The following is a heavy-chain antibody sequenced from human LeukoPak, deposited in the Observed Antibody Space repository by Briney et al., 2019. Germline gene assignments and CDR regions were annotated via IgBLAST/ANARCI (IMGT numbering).Heavy chain of an antibody. V-gene: IGHV3-7*03. CDR2: IKVDGSEK. CDR1: GFTFSNFW. D-gene: IGHD5-18*01. Sequence: GGSLRLSCVVSGFTFSNFWMSWVRQAPGKGLEWVANIKVDGSEKYYAGSVKGRFTISRDNSKNTLYLQMNSLRAEDTAVYYCAKARYSYGSDAYYYYYGMDVWGQGTTVTVSS. CDR3: AKARYSYGSDAYYYYYGMDV. J-gene: IGHJ6*02.